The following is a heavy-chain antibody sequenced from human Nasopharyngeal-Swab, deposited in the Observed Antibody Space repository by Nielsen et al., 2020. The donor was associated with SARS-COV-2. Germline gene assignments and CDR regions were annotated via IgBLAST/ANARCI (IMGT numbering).Heavy chain of an antibody. D-gene: IGHD3-3*01. J-gene: IGHJ6*02. V-gene: IGHV3-9*01. Sequence: SLKISCAASGFTFDDYAMHWVRQAPGKGLEWVSGISWNSGSIGYADSVKGRFTISRDNAKNSLYLQMNSLRAEDTALYYCAKDIGSGHDFWSAYRTYYYYGMDVWGQGTTVTVSS. CDR1: GFTFDDYA. CDR2: ISWNSGSI. CDR3: AKDIGSGHDFWSAYRTYYYYGMDV.